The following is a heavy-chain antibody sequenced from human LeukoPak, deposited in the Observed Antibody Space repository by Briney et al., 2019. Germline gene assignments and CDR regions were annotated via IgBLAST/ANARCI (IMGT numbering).Heavy chain of an antibody. Sequence: PSETLSLTCTVSGGSISSYYWSWIRQPPGKGLEWIGYIYYTGSINYNLSLKSRVTISVDTSKNQFSLKLSSVTAADTAVYYCARTTFYYYDSSGYDSNFDIWGQGTMVTVSS. CDR1: GGSISSYY. CDR2: IYYTGSI. CDR3: ARTTFYYYDSSGYDSNFDI. D-gene: IGHD3-22*01. V-gene: IGHV4-59*01. J-gene: IGHJ3*02.